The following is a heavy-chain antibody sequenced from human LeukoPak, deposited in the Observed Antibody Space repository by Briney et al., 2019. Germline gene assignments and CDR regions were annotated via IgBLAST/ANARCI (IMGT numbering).Heavy chain of an antibody. V-gene: IGHV7-4-1*02. J-gene: IGHJ4*02. CDR2: INTNTGSP. D-gene: IGHD3-10*01. Sequence: ASVKVSCKASGHTFTSYAMNWVRQAPGQGLEWMGWINTNTGSPRYAQDFTGRFVFSLDTSLSTTYLQISSLKSEDTAIYYCARTRAPYYYGAGSPDFWGQGTLVTVSS. CDR3: ARTRAPYYYGAGSPDF. CDR1: GHTFTSYA.